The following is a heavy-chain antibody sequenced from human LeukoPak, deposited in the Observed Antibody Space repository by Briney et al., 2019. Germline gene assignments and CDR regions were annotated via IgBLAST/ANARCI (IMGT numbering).Heavy chain of an antibody. CDR3: ARDDKDGDYVLRN. Sequence: GGSLRLSCEASGFTVSTTYMSWVRQAPGKGLEWVSVIYSGGSTYYAGSVRGRFTISRDNSKNTLYVQMNSLRAEDTAVYYCARDDKDGDYVLRNWGQGTMVTVSS. V-gene: IGHV3-66*02. J-gene: IGHJ3*01. CDR1: GFTVSTTY. D-gene: IGHD4-17*01. CDR2: IYSGGST.